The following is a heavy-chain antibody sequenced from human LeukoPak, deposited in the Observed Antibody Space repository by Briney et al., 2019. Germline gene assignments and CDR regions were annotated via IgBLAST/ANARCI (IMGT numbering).Heavy chain of an antibody. Sequence: GGSLRLSCAASGFTFSSYAKHWVRQAPGKGLEWVAVISYDGSNKYYADSVKGRFTISRDNSKNTLYLQMNSLRAEDTAVYYCARTDIVVVPAAMPGGYWGQGTLVTVSS. J-gene: IGHJ4*02. CDR2: ISYDGSNK. V-gene: IGHV3-30-3*01. D-gene: IGHD2-2*01. CDR3: ARTDIVVVPAAMPGGY. CDR1: GFTFSSYA.